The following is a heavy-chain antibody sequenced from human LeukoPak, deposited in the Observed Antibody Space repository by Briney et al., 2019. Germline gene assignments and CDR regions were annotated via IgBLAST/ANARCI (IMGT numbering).Heavy chain of an antibody. Sequence: GGSLRLSYAASGFTFSSYWMSWVRQAPGKGLEWVANIKQDGSEKNYVDSVKGRFIISRDNTKNSLYMQVNSLRVEDTAVYYCARDSPFGVYWGQGALVTVSS. J-gene: IGHJ4*02. CDR1: GFTFSSYW. CDR2: IKQDGSEK. CDR3: ARDSPFGVY. D-gene: IGHD3-10*01. V-gene: IGHV3-7*01.